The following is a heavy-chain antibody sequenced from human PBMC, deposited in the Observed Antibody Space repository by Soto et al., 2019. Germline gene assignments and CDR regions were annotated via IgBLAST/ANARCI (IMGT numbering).Heavy chain of an antibody. D-gene: IGHD3-10*01. V-gene: IGHV1-69*13. CDR3: ARGSYDSYAGFFGMDV. CDR1: GGTFSSYA. CDR2: IIPIFGTA. J-gene: IGHJ6*02. Sequence: SVKVSCKASGGTFSSYAISWVRQAPGQGLEWMGGIIPIFGTANYAQKFQGRVTITADESTSTAYMELSSLRSEDTAVYYCARGSYDSYAGFFGMDVWGQGTKVTVSS.